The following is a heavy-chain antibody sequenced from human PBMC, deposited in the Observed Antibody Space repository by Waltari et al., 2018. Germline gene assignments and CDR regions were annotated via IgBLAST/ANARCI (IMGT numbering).Heavy chain of an antibody. V-gene: IGHV1-69*01. CDR1: GYTFTGYY. CDR2: IIPIFGTA. CDR3: VGWSPPGSYYYMDV. J-gene: IGHJ6*03. Sequence: QVQLVQSGAEVKKPGASVKVSCKASGYTFTGYYMHWVRQAPGQGLEWMGGIIPIFGTANYAQKFQGRVTITTDESTSTAYMELSSLRSEDTAVYYCVGWSPPGSYYYMDVWGKGTTVTVSS. D-gene: IGHD3-3*01.